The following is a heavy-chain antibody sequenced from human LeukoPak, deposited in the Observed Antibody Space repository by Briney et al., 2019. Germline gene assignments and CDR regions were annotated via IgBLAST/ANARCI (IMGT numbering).Heavy chain of an antibody. J-gene: IGHJ4*02. D-gene: IGHD3-22*01. CDR3: PSDDRYYDSSGYSV. CDR1: GCTFSSYA. Sequence: SVKVSFKASGCTFSSYAIGWVRQAPGQGLEWMGRIIPILGIANYPQKFQGRVTITADKSTSTAYMELSSLRSEDTAVYYCPSDDRYYDSSGYSVWGKGTLVTLSS. V-gene: IGHV1-69*04. CDR2: IIPILGIA.